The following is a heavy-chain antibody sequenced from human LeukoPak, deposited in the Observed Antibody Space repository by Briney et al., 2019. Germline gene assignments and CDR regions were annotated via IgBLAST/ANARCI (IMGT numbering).Heavy chain of an antibody. Sequence: GGSLRLSCTVSGFTFSKYWMSWLRQAPGKGLEWVANINQGGSETYYIDSVKGRFTISRDNAKNTLYLQMNSLRAEDTAVYYCAKDRMGIFDYWGQGTLVTVSS. V-gene: IGHV3-7*03. CDR2: INQGGSET. CDR3: AKDRMGIFDY. CDR1: GFTFSKYW. J-gene: IGHJ4*02. D-gene: IGHD7-27*01.